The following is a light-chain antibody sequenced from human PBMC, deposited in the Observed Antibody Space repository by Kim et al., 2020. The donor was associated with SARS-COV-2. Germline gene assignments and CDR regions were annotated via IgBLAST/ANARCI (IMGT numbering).Light chain of an antibody. V-gene: IGLV2-18*02. J-gene: IGLJ1*01. CDR3: SSYRSSVSPFV. CDR2: EVN. Sequence: QSVNSYCPGTTGDVGNYVRVSWYQPFTGTAPIPSIHEVNNRPAGVPDRFSASKSGNTDSPTISGLQAEDEADYYCSSYRSSVSPFVFGTGTKVSVL. CDR1: TGDVGNYVR.